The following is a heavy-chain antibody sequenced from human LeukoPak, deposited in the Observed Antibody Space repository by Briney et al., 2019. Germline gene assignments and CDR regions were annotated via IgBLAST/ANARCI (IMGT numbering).Heavy chain of an antibody. J-gene: IGHJ5*02. CDR3: AKDAYGSGSYYLNWFDP. V-gene: IGHV3-30*18. CDR1: GFTFSSYG. CDR2: ISYDGSNK. Sequence: PGRSLRLSCAASGFTFSSYGMHWVRPAPGKGLEWVAVISYDGSNKYYADSVKGRFTISRDNSKNTLYLQMNSLRAEDTAVYYCAKDAYGSGSYYLNWFDPWGQGTLVTVSS. D-gene: IGHD3-10*01.